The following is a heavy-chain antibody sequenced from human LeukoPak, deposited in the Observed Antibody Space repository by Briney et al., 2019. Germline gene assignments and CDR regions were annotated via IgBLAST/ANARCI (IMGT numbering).Heavy chain of an antibody. J-gene: IGHJ3*02. V-gene: IGHV4-61*02. CDR3: ARDHALIAAALDAFDI. CDR2: IYTSGST. D-gene: IGHD6-13*01. CDR1: GGSISSGSYY. Sequence: SQTLSLTCTVSGGSISSGSYYWSWIRQPAGKGLEWIGRIYTSGSTNYNPSLKSRVTISVDTSKNQFYLKLSSVTAADTAVYYCARDHALIAAALDAFDIWGQGTMVTVSS.